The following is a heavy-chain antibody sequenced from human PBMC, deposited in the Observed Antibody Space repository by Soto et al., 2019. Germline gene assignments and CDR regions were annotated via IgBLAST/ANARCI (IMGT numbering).Heavy chain of an antibody. V-gene: IGHV1-3*01. CDR1: GYTFTSYA. D-gene: IGHD2-15*01. CDR2: INAGNGNT. J-gene: IGHJ6*03. Sequence: ASVKVSCKASGYTFTSYAMHWVRQAPGQRLEWMGWINAGNGNTKYSQKFQGRVTITRDTSASTAYMELSSLRSEDTAVYYCARDQGDFCSGGSCYGGYYYYYMDVWGKGTTVTVSS. CDR3: ARDQGDFCSGGSCYGGYYYYYMDV.